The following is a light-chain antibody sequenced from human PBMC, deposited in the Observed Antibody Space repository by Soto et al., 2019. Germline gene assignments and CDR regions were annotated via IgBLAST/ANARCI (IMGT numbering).Light chain of an antibody. CDR3: LQHNSYIFT. Sequence: DIQMTQSPSSLSASVGDRVTITCRASQGIRNDLDWYQQKPGKAPKCLIYAASSLHTGVPSRFSGSGSGTAFTLTISNQQPEDFATYFCLQHNSYIFTFGPGTKVDIK. CDR2: AAS. V-gene: IGKV1-17*02. CDR1: QGIRND. J-gene: IGKJ3*01.